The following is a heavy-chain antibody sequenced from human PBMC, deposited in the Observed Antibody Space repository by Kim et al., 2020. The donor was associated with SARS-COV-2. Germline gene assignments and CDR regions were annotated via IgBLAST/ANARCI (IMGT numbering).Heavy chain of an antibody. CDR1: AYSISSGYY. J-gene: IGHJ6*02. CDR3: ARGPKSAYYYYGMDV. V-gene: IGHV4-38-2*02. CDR2: IYHSGST. Sequence: SETLSLTCTGSAYSISSGYYWGWIRQPPGKGLECIGSIYHSGSTYYNPSLKSRVTMSVDTSKNRFSLKLNSVTAADTAVYYCARGPKSAYYYYGMDVWGQGTTVTVSS.